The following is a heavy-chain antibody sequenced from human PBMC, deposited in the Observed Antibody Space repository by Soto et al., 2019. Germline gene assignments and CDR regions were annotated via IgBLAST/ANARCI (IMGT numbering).Heavy chain of an antibody. CDR1: GGTFSSYT. V-gene: IGHV1-69*02. CDR2: IIPILGIA. Sequence: QVQLVQSGAEVKKPGSSVKVSCKASGGTFSSYTISWVRQAPGQGLEWMGRIIPILGIANYAQKFQGRVTITEDKSTSTAYMELSSLRSEDTAVYYCAGGNSDYYYGMDVWGQGTTVTVSS. D-gene: IGHD2-21*02. CDR3: AGGNSDYYYGMDV. J-gene: IGHJ6*02.